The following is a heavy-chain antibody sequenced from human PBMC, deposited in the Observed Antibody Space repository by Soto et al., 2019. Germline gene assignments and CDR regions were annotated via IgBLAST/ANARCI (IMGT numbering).Heavy chain of an antibody. CDR3: ASDRAITIFGVVIESGWFDP. CDR1: GFTFSSYG. D-gene: IGHD3-3*01. CDR2: IWYDGSNK. Sequence: QVQLVESGGGVVQPGRSLRLSCAASGFTFSSYGMHWVRQAPGKGLEWVAVIWYDGSNKYYADSVKGRFTISRDNSKNTLYLQMNSLRAEDTAVYYCASDRAITIFGVVIESGWFDPWGQGTLVTVSS. J-gene: IGHJ5*02. V-gene: IGHV3-33*01.